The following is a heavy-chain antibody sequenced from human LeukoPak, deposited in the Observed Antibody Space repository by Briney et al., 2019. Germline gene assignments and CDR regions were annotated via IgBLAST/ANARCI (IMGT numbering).Heavy chain of an antibody. Sequence: GVSVKVSCKASGYTFIGYYLHWVRQAPGQGLEWMGWINPHNGDTNYAQKFQGRVTMTTDTSTTTAYTELRSLRSDDTAVYYCARDRLQLVPYYWGQGTLVTVSS. V-gene: IGHV1-2*02. J-gene: IGHJ4*02. CDR3: ARDRLQLVPYY. D-gene: IGHD6-13*01. CDR1: GYTFIGYY. CDR2: INPHNGDT.